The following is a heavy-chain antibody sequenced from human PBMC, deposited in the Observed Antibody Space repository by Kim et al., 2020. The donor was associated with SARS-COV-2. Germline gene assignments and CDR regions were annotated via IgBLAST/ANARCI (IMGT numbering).Heavy chain of an antibody. J-gene: IGHJ4*02. CDR1: GFTFSSYS. V-gene: IGHV3-21*01. CDR2: ISSSSSYI. Sequence: GGSLRLSCAASGFTFSSYSMNWVRQAPGKGLEWVSSISSSSSYIYYADSVKGRFTISRDNAKNSLYLQMNSLRADDTAVYYCARSNCGGDCYLPSNIDYLDYWGQGTMATVSS. D-gene: IGHD2-21*01. CDR3: ARSNCGGDCYLPSNIDYLDY.